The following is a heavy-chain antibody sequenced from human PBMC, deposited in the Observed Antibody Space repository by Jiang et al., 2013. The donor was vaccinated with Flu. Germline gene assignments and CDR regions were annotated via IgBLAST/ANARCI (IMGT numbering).Heavy chain of an antibody. J-gene: IGHJ5*02. D-gene: IGHD3-22*01. CDR3: ATDQDYYDSSGSQRGTWFDP. CDR2: FDPEDGET. V-gene: IGHV1-24*01. CDR1: GYTLTELS. Sequence: GAEVKKPGASVKVSCKVSGYTLTELSMHWVRQAPGKGLEWMGGFDPEDGETIYAQKFQGRVTMTEDTSTDTAYMELSSLRSEDTAVYYCATDQDYYDSSGSQRGTWFDPWGQGTLVTVSS.